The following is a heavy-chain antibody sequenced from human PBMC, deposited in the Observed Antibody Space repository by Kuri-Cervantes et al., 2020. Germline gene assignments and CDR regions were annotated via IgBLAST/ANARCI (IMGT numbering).Heavy chain of an antibody. Sequence: GSLRLSCTVSGGSISSSSSYWGWVRQPPGKGPEWIGSIYYRGSTYYNPSLKSRVTISVDTSENQFSLNLSSVTAADTAVYYCATSGDLFIVGATKGVDYWGQGTLVTVSS. V-gene: IGHV4-39*01. D-gene: IGHD1-26*01. CDR1: GGSISSSSSY. CDR3: ATSGDLFIVGATKGVDY. J-gene: IGHJ4*02. CDR2: IYYRGST.